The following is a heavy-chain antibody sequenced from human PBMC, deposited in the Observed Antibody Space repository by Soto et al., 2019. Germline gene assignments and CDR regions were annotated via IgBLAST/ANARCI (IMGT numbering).Heavy chain of an antibody. V-gene: IGHV3-48*02. CDR1: GFTFSSYS. D-gene: IGHD3-22*01. CDR3: AREDVDYYDSSGYLY. CDR2: ISSSSSTI. J-gene: IGHJ4*02. Sequence: GGSLRLSCAASGFTFSSYSMNWVRQAPGKGLEWVSYISSSSSTIYYADSVKGRFAISRDNAKNSLYLQMSSLRDEGTAVYYCAREDVDYYDSSGYLYWGQGTLVTVS.